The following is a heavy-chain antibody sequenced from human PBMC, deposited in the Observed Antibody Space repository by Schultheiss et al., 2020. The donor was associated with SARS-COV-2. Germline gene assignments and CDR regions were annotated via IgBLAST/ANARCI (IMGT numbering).Heavy chain of an antibody. CDR1: GFTFSNAW. J-gene: IGHJ6*02. V-gene: IGHV3-48*01. Sequence: GGSLRLSCAASGFTFSNAWMSWVRQAPGKGLEWVSYISSSSSTIYYADSVKGRFTISRDNSKNTLYLQMNSLRAEDTAVYYCARDRPEWELNYYYYGMDVWGQGTTVTVSS. CDR2: ISSSSSTI. D-gene: IGHD1-26*01. CDR3: ARDRPEWELNYYYYGMDV.